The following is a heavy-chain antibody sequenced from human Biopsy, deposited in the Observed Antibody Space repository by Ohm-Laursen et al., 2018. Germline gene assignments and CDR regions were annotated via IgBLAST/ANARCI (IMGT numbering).Heavy chain of an antibody. Sequence: QTLSLTSTVSGVSITGVRYYWNWIRHPPGKGLEWIGNIFYSANTYYNPSLKSRVTISVDTSKNQFSLKLSSVTAADTAVYYCARLGSGDYLPTFFDFWGQGALVTVSS. CDR2: IFYSANT. CDR1: GVSITGVRYY. CDR3: ARLGSGDYLPTFFDF. D-gene: IGHD2-15*01. J-gene: IGHJ4*02. V-gene: IGHV4-31*03.